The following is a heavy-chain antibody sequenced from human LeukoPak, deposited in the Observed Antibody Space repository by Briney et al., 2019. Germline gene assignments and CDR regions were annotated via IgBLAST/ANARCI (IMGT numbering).Heavy chain of an antibody. J-gene: IGHJ4*02. Sequence: SETLSLTCTVSGGSFSSYYWGWIRQPPGKELEWLGSIYYNDKSDSNPFLKSRKSDSNPSLKSRVTVSIDTSRNQYSLKLTSVTAADTAVYYCARQPVTGDRSRGYFDSWSRGTLVTVSS. D-gene: IGHD7-27*01. CDR2: IYYNDKSDSNPFLKSRKS. V-gene: IGHV4-39*01. CDR3: ARQPVTGDRSRGYFDS. CDR1: GGSFSSYY.